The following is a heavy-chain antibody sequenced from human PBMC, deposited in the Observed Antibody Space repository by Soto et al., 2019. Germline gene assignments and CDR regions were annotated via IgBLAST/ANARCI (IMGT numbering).Heavy chain of an antibody. CDR2: ISSGSSYI. CDR3: ARLGDFFGSRGHFDY. D-gene: IGHD3-10*01. J-gene: IGHJ4*02. CDR1: GFTFSSYD. V-gene: IGHV3-21*01. Sequence: PGGSLRLSCAASGFTFSSYDMNWVRQAPGKGLEWVSSISSGSSYIYYADSVRGRFTISRDNAKNTLDLQMNNLRADDTAVYYCARLGDFFGSRGHFDYWGQGTLVTVSS.